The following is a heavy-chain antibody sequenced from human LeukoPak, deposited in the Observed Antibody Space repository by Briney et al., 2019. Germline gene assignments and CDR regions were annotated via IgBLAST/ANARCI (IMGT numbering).Heavy chain of an antibody. V-gene: IGHV1-46*01. CDR2: INPSGGST. J-gene: IGHJ6*02. CDR1: GYTFTSYY. D-gene: IGHD2-15*01. CDR3: ARRSVVATPGMDV. Sequence: ASVKISRKASGYTFTSYYMHWVRQAPGQGLEWMGIINPSGGSTSYAQKFQGRVTMTRDTSTSTVYMELSSLRSEDTAVYYCARRSVVATPGMDVWGQGTTVTVSS.